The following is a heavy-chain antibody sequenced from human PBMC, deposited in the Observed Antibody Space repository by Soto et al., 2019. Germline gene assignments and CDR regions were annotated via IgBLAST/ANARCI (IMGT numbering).Heavy chain of an antibody. V-gene: IGHV3-7*01. CDR2: IKQDGSEK. CDR1: GFTFSSYW. J-gene: IGHJ4*02. CDR3: ARIVGYCSSSSCSYYFDY. Sequence: GGSLRLSCAASGFTFSSYWMSWVRQAPGKGLEWGANIKQDGSEKYYVASVKGRFTISRDNAKNSLYLQMNRRRAEATAVYYCARIVGYCSSSSCSYYFDYWGQGTLVTVSS. D-gene: IGHD2-2*01.